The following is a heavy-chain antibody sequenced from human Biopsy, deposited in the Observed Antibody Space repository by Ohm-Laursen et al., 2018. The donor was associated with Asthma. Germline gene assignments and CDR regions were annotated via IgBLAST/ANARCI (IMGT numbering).Heavy chain of an antibody. CDR2: IYSSGDT. Sequence: SDTLSLTCLVSGGSISSDDYYWSWIRQAPGKGLEWIAYIYSSGDTYYSPSLKSRVSISLDTSKNQFSLRLTSVTAADTAVYYCARDRAMISETWGQGTLVTVSS. J-gene: IGHJ5*02. D-gene: IGHD3-22*01. CDR3: ARDRAMISET. CDR1: GGSISSDDYY. V-gene: IGHV4-30-4*02.